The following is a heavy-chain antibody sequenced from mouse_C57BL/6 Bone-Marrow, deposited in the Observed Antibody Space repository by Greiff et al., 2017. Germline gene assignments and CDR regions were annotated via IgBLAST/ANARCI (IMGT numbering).Heavy chain of an antibody. V-gene: IGHV1-81*01. Sequence: QVQLQQSGAELAKPGASVKLSCKASGYTFTRYGISWVKQRTGQGLEWIGEIYPRSGNTYYNEKCKGKATLTADKSSSTAYMELRSLTSEDSAVYFRAREGLRPPFDYWGQGTTLTVSS. CDR2: IYPRSGNT. CDR1: GYTFTRYG. CDR3: AREGLRPPFDY. D-gene: IGHD2-4*01. J-gene: IGHJ2*01.